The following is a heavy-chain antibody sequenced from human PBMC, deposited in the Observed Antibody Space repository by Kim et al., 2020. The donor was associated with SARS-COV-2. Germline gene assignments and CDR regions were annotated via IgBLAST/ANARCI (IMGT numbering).Heavy chain of an antibody. D-gene: IGHD1-26*01. CDR1: GFTFSSFT. V-gene: IGHV3-21*01. Sequence: GGSLRLSCEASGFTFSSFTMTWVRQAPGKGLEWVSSISSRSAYIYYTDSVRGRFTISRDNAKNSLYLQMNSLRAEDTAVYYCARDRGIIDMNYFYSFDV. J-gene: IGHJ6*01. CDR2: ISSRSAYI. CDR3: ARDRGIIDMNYFYSFDV.